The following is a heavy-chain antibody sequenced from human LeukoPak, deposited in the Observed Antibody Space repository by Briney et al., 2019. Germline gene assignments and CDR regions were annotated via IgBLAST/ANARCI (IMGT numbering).Heavy chain of an antibody. CDR3: ARHGRYGGYSSTWYFNLGWFDP. Sequence: ASVKVSCKASGYTFSNYYMHWVRQAPGQGLEWMGIIRPSDGRTSYAQKFQGRIIMTRDMSTSTVYMELSSLRSEDTALYYCARHGRYGGYSSTWYFNLGWFDPWGQGTLVTVSS. V-gene: IGHV1-46*01. J-gene: IGHJ5*02. D-gene: IGHD6-13*01. CDR1: GYTFSNYY. CDR2: IRPSDGRT.